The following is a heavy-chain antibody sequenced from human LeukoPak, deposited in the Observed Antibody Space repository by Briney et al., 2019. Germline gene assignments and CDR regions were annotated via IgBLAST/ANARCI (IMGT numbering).Heavy chain of an antibody. V-gene: IGHV3-21*01. CDR1: GFTFSSYP. CDR3: ARHVLLWFGELYFGY. CDR2: ISSSSSYI. D-gene: IGHD3-10*01. Sequence: GGSLRLSCAASGFTFSSYPMNWVRQAPGKGLEWVSSISSSSSYIYYADSVKGRFTISRDNAKNLVYLQMNSLRAEDTAVYYCARHVLLWFGELYFGYWGQGTLVTVSS. J-gene: IGHJ4*02.